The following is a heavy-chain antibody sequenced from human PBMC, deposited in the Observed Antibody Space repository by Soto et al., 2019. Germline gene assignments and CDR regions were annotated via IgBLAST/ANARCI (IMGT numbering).Heavy chain of an antibody. D-gene: IGHD2-15*01. CDR2: TYYRSKWYN. CDR1: GDSVSSNSAA. J-gene: IGHJ5*02. V-gene: IGHV6-1*01. Sequence: SQTLSLPCVISGDSVSSNSAAWNWIRQSPSRGVEWLGRTYYRSKWYNDYAVSVKSRITINPDTSKNQFSLQLNSVTPENTAVYYCARDIVVVTRTGGFDPWGQGTLVTVSS. CDR3: ARDIVVVTRTGGFDP.